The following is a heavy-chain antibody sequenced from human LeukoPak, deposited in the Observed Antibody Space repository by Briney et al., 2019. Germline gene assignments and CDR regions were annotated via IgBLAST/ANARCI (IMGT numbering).Heavy chain of an antibody. D-gene: IGHD3-10*02. CDR1: GFTFSSYE. Sequence: QPGGSLRLSCAASGFTFSSYEMNWVRQAPGKGLEWVSYINSSGSTIYYADSVKVRFTISRDNAKNSLYLQMNSLRAEDTAVYYCAELGITMIGGVWGKGTTVTISS. J-gene: IGHJ6*04. CDR2: INSSGSTI. CDR3: AELGITMIGGV. V-gene: IGHV3-48*03.